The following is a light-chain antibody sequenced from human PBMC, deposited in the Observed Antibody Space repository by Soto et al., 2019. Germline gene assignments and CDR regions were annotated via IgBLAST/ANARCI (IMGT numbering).Light chain of an antibody. V-gene: IGKV3-15*01. CDR3: QQYNHLSLY. Sequence: VMTQSPATFSVSPGERATLSCRASQGLGTNLAWYQQRPGQAPRLLIYAASTRATGVPARFRGSGSETEFSLTITTLQAEEFAVYYCQQYNHLSLYFSVVTKVDIK. J-gene: IGKJ4*01. CDR2: AAS. CDR1: QGLGTN.